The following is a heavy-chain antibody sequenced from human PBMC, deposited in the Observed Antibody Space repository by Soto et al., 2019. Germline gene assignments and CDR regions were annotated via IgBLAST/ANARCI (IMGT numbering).Heavy chain of an antibody. CDR2: ISWNSGSI. CDR1: GFTFDDYA. V-gene: IGHV3-9*01. J-gene: IGHJ6*03. Sequence: EVQLVESGGGLVQPGRSPRLSCAASGFTFDDYAMHWVRQAPGKGLEWVSGISWNSGSIGYADSVKGRFTISRDNAKNSLYLQMNSLRAEDTALYYCAKDGAVLRYFDWDSYYYYMDVWGKGTTVTVSS. D-gene: IGHD3-9*01. CDR3: AKDGAVLRYFDWDSYYYYMDV.